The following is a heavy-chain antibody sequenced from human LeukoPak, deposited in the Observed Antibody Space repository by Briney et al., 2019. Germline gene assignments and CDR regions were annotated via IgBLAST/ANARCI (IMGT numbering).Heavy chain of an antibody. CDR1: GGSISSHY. Sequence: PSETLSLTCTASGGSISSHYWSWIRQPAGKGLEWIGRMYTSGSANYSPSLKSRVTMSVDTSKKQISLKLSSVTAADTAVYYCARDKEEGYANFDPWGQGILVTVSS. D-gene: IGHD5-12*01. J-gene: IGHJ5*02. V-gene: IGHV4-4*07. CDR3: ARDKEEGYANFDP. CDR2: MYTSGSA.